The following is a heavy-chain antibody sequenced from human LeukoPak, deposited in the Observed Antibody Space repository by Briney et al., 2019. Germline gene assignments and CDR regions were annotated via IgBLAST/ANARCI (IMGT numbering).Heavy chain of an antibody. CDR1: GFTFSGSA. CDR2: IRSKTHNYAT. Sequence: GGSLRLSCAASGFTFSGSAMHWVRLTSGKGLEWVGYIRSKTHNYATLYSASVKGRFTISRDDSKNTAYLQMNSLKTEDTALYYCTRHRDGDSGGDLDYWGQGTLVTVSS. J-gene: IGHJ4*02. CDR3: TRHRDGDSGGDLDY. V-gene: IGHV3-73*01. D-gene: IGHD2-21*02.